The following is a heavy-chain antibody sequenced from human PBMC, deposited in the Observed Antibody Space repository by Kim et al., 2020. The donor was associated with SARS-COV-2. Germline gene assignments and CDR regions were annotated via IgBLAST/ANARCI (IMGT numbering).Heavy chain of an antibody. J-gene: IGHJ5*02. Sequence: GGSLRLSCAASGFTFSSYAMSWVRQAPGKGLEWVSAISGSGGSTYYADSVKGRFTISRDNSKNTLYLQMNSLRAEDTAVYYCAKDLTSWWYSSGWFDPWGQGTLVTVSS. CDR2: ISGSGGST. CDR3: AKDLTSWWYSSGWFDP. CDR1: GFTFSSYA. V-gene: IGHV3-23*01. D-gene: IGHD6-25*01.